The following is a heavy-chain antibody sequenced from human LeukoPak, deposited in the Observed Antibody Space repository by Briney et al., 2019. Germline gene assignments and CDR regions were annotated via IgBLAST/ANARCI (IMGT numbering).Heavy chain of an antibody. CDR1: GFTFSSYE. Sequence: PGGSLRLSCAASGFTFSSYEMNWVRQAPGKGLEWVSYISSSGSTIYYADSVKGRFTISRDNAENSLYLRMNSLRAEDTAVYYCARSFMVRGVIGSLDYWGQGTLVTVSS. D-gene: IGHD3-10*01. V-gene: IGHV3-48*03. CDR2: ISSSGSTI. J-gene: IGHJ4*02. CDR3: ARSFMVRGVIGSLDY.